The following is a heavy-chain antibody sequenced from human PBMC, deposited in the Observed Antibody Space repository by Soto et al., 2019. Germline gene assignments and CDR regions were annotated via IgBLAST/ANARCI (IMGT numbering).Heavy chain of an antibody. CDR3: ARDSKRAAFDY. Sequence: PSETLSLTCTVSGGSITTGGYYWSWIRQPPGKGLEWIGYIYYSGSTNYNPSLKSRVTISVDTSKNQFSLKLSSVTAADTAVYYCARDSKRAAFDYWGQGTLVTVSS. CDR2: IYYSGST. D-gene: IGHD3-3*02. J-gene: IGHJ4*02. V-gene: IGHV4-61*08. CDR1: GGSITTGGYY.